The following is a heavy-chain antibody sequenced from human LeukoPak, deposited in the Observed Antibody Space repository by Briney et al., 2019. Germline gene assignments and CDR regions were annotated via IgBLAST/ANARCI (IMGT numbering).Heavy chain of an antibody. CDR3: ARVGSGSGSYANEYFQH. CDR1: GGSISSSNW. Sequence: SETLSLTCAVSGGSISSSNWWSWVRQPPGKGLEWIGEIYHSGSTNYNPSLKSRVTISVDKSKNQFSLKLSSVTAADTAVYYCARVGSGSGSYANEYFQHWGQGTLVTVSS. V-gene: IGHV4-4*02. CDR2: IYHSGST. J-gene: IGHJ1*01. D-gene: IGHD3-10*01.